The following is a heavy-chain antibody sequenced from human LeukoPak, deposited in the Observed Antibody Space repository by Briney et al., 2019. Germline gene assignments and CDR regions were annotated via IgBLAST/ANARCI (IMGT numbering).Heavy chain of an antibody. CDR2: IYYSGST. J-gene: IGHJ4*02. CDR1: GGSISSTTYY. Sequence: SETLSLTCTVSGGSISSTTYYCGWIRQPPGKGLEWIGSIYYSGSTYYNSSLKSRVTISVDTSKNQFSLKLSSVTAADTAVYYCARVLKGRAPFDYWGQGTLVTVSS. CDR3: ARVLKGRAPFDY. V-gene: IGHV4-39*07.